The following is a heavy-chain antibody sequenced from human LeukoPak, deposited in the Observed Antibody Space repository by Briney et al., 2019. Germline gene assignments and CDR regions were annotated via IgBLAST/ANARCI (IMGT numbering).Heavy chain of an antibody. CDR1: GGSISSYY. CDR3: ASSIAAAGTGYYYYYGMDV. D-gene: IGHD6-13*01. CDR2: IYYSGST. V-gene: IGHV4-59*01. Sequence: SETLSLTCTVSGGSISSYYWSWIRPPPGKGLEWIGYIYYSGSTNYHPSLKSRVTISVDTSKNQFSLKLSSVTAADTAVYYCASSIAAAGTGYYYYYGMDVWGQGTTVTVSS. J-gene: IGHJ6*02.